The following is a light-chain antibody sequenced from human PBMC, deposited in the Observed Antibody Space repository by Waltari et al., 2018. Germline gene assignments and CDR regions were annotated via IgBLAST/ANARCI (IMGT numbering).Light chain of an antibody. J-gene: IGLJ1*01. CDR1: SRDFGSYNL. CDR3: CSYAGSSAPLYV. V-gene: IGLV2-23*02. CDR2: EVN. Sequence: QSALTQPASVSGSPGQSITISCTGTSRDFGSYNLVSWYHQHPGKAPNLMIYEVNKRPSGVFNRCAGSKSGNTASLTISGLQAEDEADYYCCSYAGSSAPLYVFGTGTKVTVL.